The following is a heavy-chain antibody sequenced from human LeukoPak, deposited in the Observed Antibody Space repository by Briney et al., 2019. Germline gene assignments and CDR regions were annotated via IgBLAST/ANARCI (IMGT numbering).Heavy chain of an antibody. D-gene: IGHD2-21*02. V-gene: IGHV1-18*01. CDR1: DYTYTSYG. CDR3: ARVVVVTATHPYNWFDP. Sequence: GASVKVSCKASDYTYTSYGISWVRQAPGQGLEWMGWISAYNGNTKYAQKLQGRVTMTTDTSTSTAYMELRSLRSDDTAVYYCARVVVVTATHPYNWFDPWGQGTLVTVSS. CDR2: ISAYNGNT. J-gene: IGHJ5*02.